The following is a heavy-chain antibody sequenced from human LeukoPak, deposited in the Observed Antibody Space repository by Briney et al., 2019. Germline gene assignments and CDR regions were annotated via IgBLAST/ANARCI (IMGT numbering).Heavy chain of an antibody. CDR2: IYYSGST. J-gene: IGHJ5*02. Sequence: AETLSLTCTVSGGSISSYYWSWIRQPPGKGLEWIGYIYYSGSTNYNPSLKSRVTISVDTSKNQFSLKLSSVTAPDTAVAYCARGGVLDFGNACNWFDPWGQGTLVTVSS. CDR3: ARGGVLDFGNACNWFDP. CDR1: GGSISSYY. D-gene: IGHD3-3*01. V-gene: IGHV4-59*01.